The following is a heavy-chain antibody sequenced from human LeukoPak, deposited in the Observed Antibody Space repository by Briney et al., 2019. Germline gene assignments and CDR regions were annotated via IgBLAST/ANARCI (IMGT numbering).Heavy chain of an antibody. CDR3: ARGRLYYYGSRSLDY. D-gene: IGHD3-10*01. Sequence: ASVKVSCKASGYTFTSYDINWVRQATGQGLERMGWMNPNSGNTGYAQKFQGRVTMTRNTSISTAYMELSSLRSEDTAVYYCARGRLYYYGSRSLDYWGQGTLVTVSS. J-gene: IGHJ4*02. CDR2: MNPNSGNT. CDR1: GYTFTSYD. V-gene: IGHV1-8*01.